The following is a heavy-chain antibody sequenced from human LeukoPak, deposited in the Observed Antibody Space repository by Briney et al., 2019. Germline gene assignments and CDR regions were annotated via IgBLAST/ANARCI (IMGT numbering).Heavy chain of an antibody. D-gene: IGHD3/OR15-3a*01. CDR3: ARFASDWTNNWFDP. CDR1: GGSISSYY. CDR2: IYYSGST. Sequence: SETLSLTCTVSGGSISSYYWSWIRQPPGKGLEWIGYIYYSGSTNYNLSLKSRVTISVDTSKNQFSLKLSSVTAADTAVYYCARFASDWTNNWFDPWGQGTLVTVSS. J-gene: IGHJ5*02. V-gene: IGHV4-59*01.